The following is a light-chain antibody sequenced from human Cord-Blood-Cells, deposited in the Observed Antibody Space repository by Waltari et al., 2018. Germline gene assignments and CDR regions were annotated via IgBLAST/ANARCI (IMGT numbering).Light chain of an antibody. CDR2: AAS. CDR3: QQSYSTPYT. Sequence: DIQMTQSPSSLSASVGDRVTITCRASQSISSYLNWYQQKPGKAPKLLIYAASSLQSGVPSRFSGSGSGTDFTLTISSLQPKDFATYYCQQSYSTPYTFGQGIKLEIK. J-gene: IGKJ2*01. V-gene: IGKV1-39*01. CDR1: QSISSY.